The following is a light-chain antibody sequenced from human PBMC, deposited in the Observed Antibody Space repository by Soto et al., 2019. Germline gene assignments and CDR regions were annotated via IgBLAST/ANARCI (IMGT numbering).Light chain of an antibody. CDR2: DAS. CDR3: QQRSNWPPIT. CDR1: QSVSSY. V-gene: IGKV3-11*01. J-gene: IGKJ5*01. Sequence: EIVLTQSPATLSLSPGERATLSCRASQSVSSYLAWYQQKPGQAPRLLIYDASNRATGIPARFSGSVSWTDFTLTISSLEPEDFSVYYCQQRSNWPPITVGQGTRLEIK.